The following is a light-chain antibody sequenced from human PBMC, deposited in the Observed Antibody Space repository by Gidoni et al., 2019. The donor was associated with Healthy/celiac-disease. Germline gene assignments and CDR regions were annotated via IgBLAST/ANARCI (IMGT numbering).Light chain of an antibody. Sequence: EIVMTQSPATLSVSPGERATLSCMARQSVSSNLAWYQQKPGQAPRLLIYGASTRATGIPARFSGSGSGTEFTLTISSLQSEDFAVYYCQQYNNWPPVTFGQGTKVEIK. CDR3: QQYNNWPPVT. V-gene: IGKV3-15*01. J-gene: IGKJ1*01. CDR2: GAS. CDR1: QSVSSN.